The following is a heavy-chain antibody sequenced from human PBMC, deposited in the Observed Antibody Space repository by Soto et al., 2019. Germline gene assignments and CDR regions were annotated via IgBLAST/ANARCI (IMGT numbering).Heavy chain of an antibody. CDR3: ARLDPMVRGSIAY. J-gene: IGHJ4*02. CDR2: IYYSGST. V-gene: IGHV4-39*02. D-gene: IGHD3-10*01. Sequence: QLQLQESGPGLVKPSETLSLTCTVSGGSISSSSYYWGWIRQPPGKGLEWIGSIYYSGSTYYNPSLKSRVXXSXHXXKNPFSLKLSSVTAADTAVYYCARLDPMVRGSIAYWGQGTLVTVSS. CDR1: GGSISSSSYY.